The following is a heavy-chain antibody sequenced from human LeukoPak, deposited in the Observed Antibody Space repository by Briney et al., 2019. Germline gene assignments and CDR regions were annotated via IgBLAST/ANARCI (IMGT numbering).Heavy chain of an antibody. Sequence: PGESLRLSCVASGFTFDTFAMSWVRQAPGKGLEWVSGIGNTETYYSDSVKGRFTISRDNSKSTIYLHMSSLRAEDTTLYYCARDRQAFNSNWDYFEYWGQGTPVTVSS. D-gene: IGHD7-27*01. CDR3: ARDRQAFNSNWDYFEY. CDR1: GFTFDTFA. V-gene: IGHV3-23*01. CDR2: IGNTET. J-gene: IGHJ4*02.